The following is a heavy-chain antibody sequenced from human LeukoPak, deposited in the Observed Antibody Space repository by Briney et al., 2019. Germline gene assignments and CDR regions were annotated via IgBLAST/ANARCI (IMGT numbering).Heavy chain of an antibody. D-gene: IGHD3-9*01. CDR2: ISGSGGTT. V-gene: IGHV3-23*01. CDR1: GFTFSSYA. Sequence: GGSLRLSCAASGFTFSSYAMNWVRQAPGKGLEWVSIISGSGGTTFYADSVKGRFTISRDNSKNTLSLQMNSLRAVDTAVYYCARTTKEFDILTGYYFDYWGQGTLVTVSS. J-gene: IGHJ4*02. CDR3: ARTTKEFDILTGYYFDY.